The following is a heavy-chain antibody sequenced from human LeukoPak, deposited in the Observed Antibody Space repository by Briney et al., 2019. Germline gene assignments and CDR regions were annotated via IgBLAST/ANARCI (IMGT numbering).Heavy chain of an antibody. D-gene: IGHD3-22*01. Sequence: SETLSLTCTVYGGSLSGYYWSWIRQSPGKGLEWIGEIHQSGRSHYNPSLKSRLTISVDTSKNQFSLKLSSVTAADTAVYYCARDRSYYYDSSGYYRTFDYWGQGTLVTVSS. CDR3: ARDRSYYYDSSGYYRTFDY. V-gene: IGHV4-34*01. CDR2: IHQSGRS. CDR1: GGSLSGYY. J-gene: IGHJ4*02.